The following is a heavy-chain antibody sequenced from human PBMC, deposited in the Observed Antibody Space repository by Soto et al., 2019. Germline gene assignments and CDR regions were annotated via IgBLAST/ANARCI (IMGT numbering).Heavy chain of an antibody. Sequence: GGSLRLSCAASGFTFSSYSMSWVRQAPGKGLEWVSHITASSAVNTYYADSVKGRFTISRDNSKNTLSLQMNSLRAEDTAVYYCAEQVRDGTSSPYYFDYWGQGTLVTVSS. CDR1: GFTFSSYS. CDR2: ITASSAVNT. J-gene: IGHJ4*02. V-gene: IGHV3-23*01. D-gene: IGHD6-6*01. CDR3: AEQVRDGTSSPYYFDY.